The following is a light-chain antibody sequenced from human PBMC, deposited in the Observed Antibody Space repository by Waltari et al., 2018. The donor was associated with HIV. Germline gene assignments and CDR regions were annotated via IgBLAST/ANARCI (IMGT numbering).Light chain of an antibody. CDR2: EVS. CDR3: CSYASSTTLDV. V-gene: IGLV2-14*01. J-gene: IGLJ2*01. Sequence: QSALTQPASVSGSPGQSITISCTGTSSDVGGYTYASWYQQHPGKAPKLLIYEVSNRPSGISNRFSGSKSGNTASLTISGLQAEDEADYYCCSYASSTTLDVFGGGTKLTVL. CDR1: SSDVGGYTY.